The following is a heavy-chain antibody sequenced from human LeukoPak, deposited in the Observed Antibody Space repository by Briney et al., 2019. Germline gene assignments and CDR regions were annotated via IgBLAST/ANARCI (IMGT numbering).Heavy chain of an antibody. J-gene: IGHJ4*02. CDR1: GFTFSSYS. D-gene: IGHD6-19*01. CDR3: ARFAPNSSGWY. Sequence: PGGSLRLSCEASGFTFSSYSMNWVRQAPGKGLEWVSSISSSSYIYYADSVKGRFTISRDNAKNSLYLQMNSLRAEDTAVYYCARFAPNSSGWYWGQGTLVTVSS. V-gene: IGHV3-21*01. CDR2: ISSSSYI.